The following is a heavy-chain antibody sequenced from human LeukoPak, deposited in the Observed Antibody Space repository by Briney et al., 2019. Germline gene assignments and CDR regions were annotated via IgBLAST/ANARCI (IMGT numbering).Heavy chain of an antibody. CDR2: IIPIFGTA. V-gene: IGHV1-69*06. CDR3: ARGAGSYYYMDV. J-gene: IGHJ6*03. Sequence: ASVKVSCKASGGTFSSYAISWVRQAPGQGLEWMGGIIPIFGTANYAQKFQGRVTITADKSTSTAYMELSSLRSEDMAVYYCARGAGSYYYMDVWGKGTTVTVSS. CDR1: GGTFSSYA.